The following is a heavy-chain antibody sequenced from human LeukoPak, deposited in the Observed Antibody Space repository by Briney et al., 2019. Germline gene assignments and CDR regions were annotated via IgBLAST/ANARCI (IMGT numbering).Heavy chain of an antibody. J-gene: IGHJ4*02. CDR1: GDSVSSNSAA. V-gene: IGHV6-1*01. CDR3: ARDLDAIAAAGTYFDY. D-gene: IGHD6-13*01. CDR2: TYYRSKWYN. Sequence: SQTLSLTCAISGDSVSSNSAAWNWIRQSPSRGVEWLGRTYYRSKWYNDYAVSVKSRITINPDTSKNQFSLQLNSVTPEDTAVYYCARDLDAIAAAGTYFDYWGQGTLVTVSS.